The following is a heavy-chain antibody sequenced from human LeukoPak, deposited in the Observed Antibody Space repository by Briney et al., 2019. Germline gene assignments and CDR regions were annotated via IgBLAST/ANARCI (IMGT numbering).Heavy chain of an antibody. D-gene: IGHD3-22*01. CDR2: ISTSGSTI. CDR1: GFTFSSYE. J-gene: IGHJ4*02. Sequence: GGSLRLSCAASGFTFSSYEMNWVRQAPGKGLEWVSYISTSGSTIYYADSVKGRFTISRDNAKNSLYLQMNSLRAEDTAVYYCARDQYYDSSGYYLNSDYWGQGTMVTVSS. CDR3: ARDQYYDSSGYYLNSDY. V-gene: IGHV3-48*03.